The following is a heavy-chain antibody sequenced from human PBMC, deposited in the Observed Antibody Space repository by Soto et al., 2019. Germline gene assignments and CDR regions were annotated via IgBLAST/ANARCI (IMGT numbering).Heavy chain of an antibody. CDR3: ARHVNPWAQGAFDI. V-gene: IGHV4-39*01. CDR1: GGSISSRSYY. CDR2: IYYSGST. J-gene: IGHJ3*02. Sequence: QLQLQESGPGLVKPSETLSLTCTVSGGSISSRSYYWGWIRQTPGKGLEWIGNIYYSGSTYYNPSLXXXVXLSVDTSKNQFSLKLSSVTAADTAVYYCARHVNPWAQGAFDIWGQGTMVTVSS. D-gene: IGHD7-27*01.